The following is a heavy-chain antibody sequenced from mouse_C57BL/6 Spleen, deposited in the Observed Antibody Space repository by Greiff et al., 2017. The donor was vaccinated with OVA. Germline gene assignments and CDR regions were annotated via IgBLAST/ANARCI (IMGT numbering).Heavy chain of an antibody. V-gene: IGHV6-6*01. CDR2: IRNKANNHAT. J-gene: IGHJ2*01. CDR3: TRPSGKGNYFDY. CDR1: GFTFSDAW. D-gene: IGHD4-1*01. Sequence: EVQGVESGGGLVQPGGSMKLSCAASGFTFSDAWMDWVRQSPEKGLEWVAEIRNKANNHATYYAESVKGRFTISRDDSKSSVYLQMNSLRAEDTGIYYCTRPSGKGNYFDYWGQGTTLTVSS.